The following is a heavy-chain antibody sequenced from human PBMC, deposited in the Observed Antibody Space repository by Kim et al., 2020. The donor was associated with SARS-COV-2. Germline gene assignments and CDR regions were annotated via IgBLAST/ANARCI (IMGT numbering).Heavy chain of an antibody. Sequence: SETLSLTCAVYGGSFSGYYWSWIRQPPGKGLEWIGEINHSGSTNYNPSLNSRVTIPVDTSKNKFPLKLSSVTAADTAVYSCARYKYSSSWYGERNWFDPWGQGTLVTVSP. V-gene: IGHV4-34*01. D-gene: IGHD6-13*01. CDR2: INHSGST. J-gene: IGHJ5*02. CDR3: ARYKYSSSWYGERNWFDP. CDR1: GGSFSGYY.